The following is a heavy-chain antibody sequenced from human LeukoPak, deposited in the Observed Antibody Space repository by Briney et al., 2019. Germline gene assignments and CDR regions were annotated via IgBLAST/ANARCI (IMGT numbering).Heavy chain of an antibody. D-gene: IGHD2-21*01. Sequence: GGSLRLSCAASGFTFSSYSMNWVRQAPGKGLEWVSSISSSSSYIYYADSVKGRFTISRDNAKNSLCLQMNSLRAEDTAVYYCARVQVMRDAFDIWGQGTMVTVSS. CDR2: ISSSSSYI. V-gene: IGHV3-21*01. CDR3: ARVQVMRDAFDI. CDR1: GFTFSSYS. J-gene: IGHJ3*02.